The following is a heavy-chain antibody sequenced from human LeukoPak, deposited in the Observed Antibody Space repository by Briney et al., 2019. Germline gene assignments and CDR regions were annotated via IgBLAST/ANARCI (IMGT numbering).Heavy chain of an antibody. J-gene: IGHJ4*02. CDR2: ISYDGNVK. D-gene: IGHD3-10*01. Sequence: PGGYLRLSCAASGFTFSNHGMHWVRQAPGKGLEWVSFISYDGNVKYYPDSVKGRFTISRDNSKNTLYLQMSSLKPEDTAVYYCAKDKGAMNSALDYWGRGTLVTVSS. CDR3: AKDKGAMNSALDY. V-gene: IGHV3-30*18. CDR1: GFTFSNHG.